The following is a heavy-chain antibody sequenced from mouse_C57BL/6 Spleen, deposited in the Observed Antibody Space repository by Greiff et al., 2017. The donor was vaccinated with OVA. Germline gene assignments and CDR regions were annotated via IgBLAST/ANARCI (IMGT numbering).Heavy chain of an antibody. CDR2: IDPSDSYT. D-gene: IGHD1-1*01. V-gene: IGHV1-69*01. J-gene: IGHJ1*03. Sequence: VQLQQPGAELVMPGASVKLSCKASGYTFTSYWMHWVKQRPGQGLEWIGEIDPSDSYTNYNQKFKGKSTLTVDKSSSTAYMQLSSLTSEDSAVYYCAKTPYNYGSSYWYFDVWGTGTTLTVSS. CDR1: GYTFTSYW. CDR3: AKTPYNYGSSYWYFDV.